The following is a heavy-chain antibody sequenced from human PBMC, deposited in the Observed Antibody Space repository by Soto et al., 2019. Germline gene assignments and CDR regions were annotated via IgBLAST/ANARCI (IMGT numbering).Heavy chain of an antibody. CDR2: NNSDGITT. J-gene: IGHJ5*02. Sequence: EVQLVESGGGPVQAGGSLRLSCAASGLTLSNYWMQWVRQGPGKGLVWVAHNNSDGITTKYAESVKGRFTISRDDAKNMLYLQMNSLRHDDTAVYYCAKVKGGSGARGDPLDLWGQGILVTVSS. D-gene: IGHD2-15*01. CDR1: GLTLSNYW. V-gene: IGHV3-74*03. CDR3: AKVKGGSGARGDPLDL.